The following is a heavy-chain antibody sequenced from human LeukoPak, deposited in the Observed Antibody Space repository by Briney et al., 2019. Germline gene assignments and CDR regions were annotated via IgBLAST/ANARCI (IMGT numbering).Heavy chain of an antibody. CDR1: GYTSTSYD. Sequence: ASVKVSCKASGYTSTSYDINWVRQATGQGLEWMGWMNPNSGNTGYAQKFQGRVTMTRNTSISTAYMELSSLRSEDTAVYYCARGKARDGYNYPGIFDYWGQGTLVTVSS. J-gene: IGHJ4*02. CDR2: MNPNSGNT. CDR3: ARGKARDGYNYPGIFDY. D-gene: IGHD5-24*01. V-gene: IGHV1-8*01.